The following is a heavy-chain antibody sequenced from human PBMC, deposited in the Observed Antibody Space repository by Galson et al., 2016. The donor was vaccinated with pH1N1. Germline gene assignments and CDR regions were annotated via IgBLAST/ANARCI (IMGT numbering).Heavy chain of an antibody. Sequence: SCKASGGTFSSFAISWVRQAPGKGLDWVSTISAGDTKTYYADSVKGRFTISTDNSESVLYLQMNSLRAEDTATYYCANFEIGWSARPHSFDIWGQGTLVTVSS. CDR1: GGTFSSFA. J-gene: IGHJ3*02. V-gene: IGHV3-23*01. CDR3: ANFEIGWSARPHSFDI. CDR2: ISAGDTKT. D-gene: IGHD6-19*01.